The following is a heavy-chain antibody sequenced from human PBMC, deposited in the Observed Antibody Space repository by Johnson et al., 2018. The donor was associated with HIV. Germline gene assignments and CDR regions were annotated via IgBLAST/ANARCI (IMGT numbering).Heavy chain of an antibody. CDR2: TSNDGGNK. D-gene: IGHD6-19*01. CDR3: AKDREWLVPTPLDAFDI. V-gene: IGHV3-30-3*01. Sequence: QVQLVESGGGAVQPGRSLRLSCAASGFTFSHYSMHWVRQAPGKGLEWVAVTSNDGGNKYYADSVKGRFTVSRDNSQNTLYLQMDSLRSEDTAVYYCAKDREWLVPTPLDAFDIWGQGTMVTVSS. J-gene: IGHJ3*02. CDR1: GFTFSHYS.